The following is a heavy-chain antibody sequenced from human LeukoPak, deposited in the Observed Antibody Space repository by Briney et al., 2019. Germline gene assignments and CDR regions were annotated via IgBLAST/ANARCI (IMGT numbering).Heavy chain of an antibody. D-gene: IGHD3-22*01. J-gene: IGHJ4*02. V-gene: IGHV1-8*03. CDR3: ASVVDSSSWYRFHY. CDR1: GYTFTNYD. CDR2: MNPNSGKT. Sequence: ASVKVSCKASGYTFTNYDIKWVRQATGQGLEWMGWMNPNSGKTGYAQKFQGRVTLTRNTSISTAYMELSSLRSEDTAVYYCASVVDSSSWYRFHYWGQGTLVTVSS.